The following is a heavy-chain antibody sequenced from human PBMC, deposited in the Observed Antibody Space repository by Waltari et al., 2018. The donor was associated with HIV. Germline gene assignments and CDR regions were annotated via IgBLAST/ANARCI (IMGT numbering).Heavy chain of an antibody. Sequence: QVQLVQSGAEVKKPGASVKVSCKASGYTFTSYDIHWVRQTTGQGLEWMGWMNPNSGNTGYAQKFQGRVTMTRSTSISTAYMELSSLRSEDTAVYYCARGRGTVVRGVTYWYFDLWGRGTLVTVSS. CDR3: ARGRGTVVRGVTYWYFDL. J-gene: IGHJ2*01. D-gene: IGHD3-10*01. V-gene: IGHV1-8*01. CDR1: GYTFTSYD. CDR2: MNPNSGNT.